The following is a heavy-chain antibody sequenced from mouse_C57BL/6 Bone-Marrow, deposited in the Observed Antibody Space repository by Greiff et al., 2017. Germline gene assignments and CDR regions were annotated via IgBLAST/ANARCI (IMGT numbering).Heavy chain of an antibody. CDR1: GFSLTSYG. J-gene: IGHJ4*01. V-gene: IGHV2-4*01. Sequence: VKLVESGPGLVQPSQSLSITCTVSGFSLTSYGVHWVRQPPGKGLEWLGVIWSGGSTDYNAAFISRLSISKDNSKSQVFFKMNSLQADDTAIYYCAKKGDYGYAMDYWGQGTSVTVSS. CDR3: AKKGDYGYAMDY. D-gene: IGHD2-4*01. CDR2: IWSGGST.